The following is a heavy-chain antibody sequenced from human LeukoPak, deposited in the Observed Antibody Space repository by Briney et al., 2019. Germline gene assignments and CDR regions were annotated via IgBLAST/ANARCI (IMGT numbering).Heavy chain of an antibody. D-gene: IGHD2-15*01. Sequence: ASVKVSCRASAYTFTSYGISWVRQVPGQGLEWMGWISAYNGNTNYAQKLQGRVTMTTDTSTSTAYMELRSLRSDDTAVYYCARGSPSYCSGGSCFIKPYYYYYMDVWGKGTTVTVSS. V-gene: IGHV1-18*01. CDR1: AYTFTSYG. CDR3: ARGSPSYCSGGSCFIKPYYYYYMDV. CDR2: ISAYNGNT. J-gene: IGHJ6*03.